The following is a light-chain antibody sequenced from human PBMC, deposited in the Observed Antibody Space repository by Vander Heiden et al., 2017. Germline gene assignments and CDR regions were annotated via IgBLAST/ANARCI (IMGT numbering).Light chain of an antibody. Sequence: DLQMTHSIPPLSASVGDRVTLTCRASQSIRTYLNWYQQKPGKAPKLLIYCASSLQSGVPSRFSGSGSGTDFTLSIIDLQPEDFATYWCQQSYETPRTFGEGTKLEIK. CDR1: QSIRTY. CDR2: CAS. J-gene: IGKJ4*01. V-gene: IGKV1-39*01. CDR3: QQSYETPRT.